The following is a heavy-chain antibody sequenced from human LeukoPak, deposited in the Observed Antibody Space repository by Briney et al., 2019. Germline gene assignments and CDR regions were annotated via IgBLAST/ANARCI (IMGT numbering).Heavy chain of an antibody. D-gene: IGHD6-19*01. CDR2: FDPEDCET. V-gene: IGHV1-24*01. CDR3: ARDGNRVAGTGYYYYYMYV. CDR1: GYTLTQLS. Sequence: SEKISCKISGYTLTQLSMHLVRQAPGKELECRGGFDPEDCETIYAQKFQGRVTMTADTSTEPAYMELRGLRTEDTAVYYCARDGNRVAGTGYYYYYMYVWGKGTTVTVSS. J-gene: IGHJ6*03.